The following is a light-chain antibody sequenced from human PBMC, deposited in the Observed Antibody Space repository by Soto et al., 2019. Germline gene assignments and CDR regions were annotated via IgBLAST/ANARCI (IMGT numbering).Light chain of an antibody. J-gene: IGKJ1*01. CDR1: QSISRS. V-gene: IGKV1-39*01. CDR2: AAS. Sequence: DIQMTQSPSSLSASMGDRVTITCRASQSISRSLNWYRQKPGKAPKLLIYAASSLQSGVPSRFSGSGSGTDFTLTISSLQPEDFATYYCQQYETFSGTFGPGTKVEI. CDR3: QQYETFSGT.